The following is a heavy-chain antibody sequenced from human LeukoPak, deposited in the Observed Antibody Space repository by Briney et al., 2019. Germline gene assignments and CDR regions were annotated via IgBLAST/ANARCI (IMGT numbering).Heavy chain of an antibody. CDR2: IYYSGST. D-gene: IGHD5-24*01. V-gene: IGHV4-31*03. Sequence: SETLSLTRTVSGGSISSGGYYWSWIRQHPGTGLEWIGYIYYSGSTYYNPSLKSRVTISVDTSKNQFSLKLSSVTAADTAVYYCARECEMATIRGACDAFDIWGQGTMVTVSS. J-gene: IGHJ3*02. CDR1: GGSISSGGYY. CDR3: ARECEMATIRGACDAFDI.